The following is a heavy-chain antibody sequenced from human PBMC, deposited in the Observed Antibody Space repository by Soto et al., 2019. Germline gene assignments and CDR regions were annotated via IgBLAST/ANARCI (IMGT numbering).Heavy chain of an antibody. Sequence: SETLSLTCTVSGGSISSSSYYWGWIRQPPGKGLEWIGSIYYSGSTYYNPSLKSRVTISVDTSKNQFSLKLSSVTAADTAVYYCASTIVVVAAQYNWFDPWGQGTLVTVS. D-gene: IGHD2-15*01. CDR2: IYYSGST. CDR1: GGSISSSSYY. V-gene: IGHV4-39*01. CDR3: ASTIVVVAAQYNWFDP. J-gene: IGHJ5*02.